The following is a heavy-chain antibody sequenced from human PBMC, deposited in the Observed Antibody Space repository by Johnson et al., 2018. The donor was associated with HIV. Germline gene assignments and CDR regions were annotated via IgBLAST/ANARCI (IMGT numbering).Heavy chain of an antibody. CDR3: AARGSGSYYVLLGAFDI. Sequence: VQLVESGGGVVQPGGSRRLSCAVSGFTVSSNYMSWVRQAPGKGLEWVSAISGSGGSTYYADSVKGRFTISRDNSKNPLYLQMNSLRAEDTAVYYCAARGSGSYYVLLGAFDIWGQGTMVTVSS. CDR2: ISGSGGST. D-gene: IGHD1-26*01. CDR1: GFTVSSNY. V-gene: IGHV3-23*04. J-gene: IGHJ3*02.